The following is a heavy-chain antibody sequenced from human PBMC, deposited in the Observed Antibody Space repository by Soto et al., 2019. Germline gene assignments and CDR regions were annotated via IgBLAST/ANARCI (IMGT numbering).Heavy chain of an antibody. V-gene: IGHV3-48*02. D-gene: IGHD6-6*01. CDR2: ISSSSSTI. J-gene: IGHJ6*02. CDR3: ARDLGQLVPSYYYGMDV. Sequence: EVQLVESGGGLVQPGGSLRLSCAASGFTFSSYSMNWVRQAPGKGLEWVSYISSSSSTIYYADSVKGRFNISRDNAKNSLYLQMHSLRDEDTAVYYCARDLGQLVPSYYYGMDVWGPGTTVTVSS. CDR1: GFTFSSYS.